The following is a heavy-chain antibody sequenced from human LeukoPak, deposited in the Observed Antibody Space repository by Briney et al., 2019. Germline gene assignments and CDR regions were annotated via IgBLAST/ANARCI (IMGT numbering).Heavy chain of an antibody. V-gene: IGHV4-38-2*02. D-gene: IGHD2-15*01. CDR3: ARAYCSGGSCYSGN. J-gene: IGHJ4*02. CDR1: GYSISSGYY. CDR2: IYHSGST. Sequence: SETLSLTCTVSGYSISSGYYWGWIRQPPGKGLEWIGSIYHSGSTYYNPSLKSRVTISVDASKNQFSLKLSSVTAADTAVYYCARAYCSGGSCYSGNWGQGTLVTVSS.